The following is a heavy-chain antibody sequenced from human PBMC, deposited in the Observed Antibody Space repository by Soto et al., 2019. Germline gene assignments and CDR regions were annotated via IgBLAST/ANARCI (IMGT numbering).Heavy chain of an antibody. D-gene: IGHD2-21*01. CDR2: ISYDGSNK. J-gene: IGHJ6*02. Sequence: GGSLRLSCAASGFTFSSYAMHWVRQAPGKGLEWVAVISYDGSNKYYADSVKGRFTISRDNSKNTLYLQMNSLRAEDTAVYYCAREFNSYPPDYYYGMDVWGQGTTVTVSS. CDR1: GFTFSSYA. V-gene: IGHV3-30-3*01. CDR3: AREFNSYPPDYYYGMDV.